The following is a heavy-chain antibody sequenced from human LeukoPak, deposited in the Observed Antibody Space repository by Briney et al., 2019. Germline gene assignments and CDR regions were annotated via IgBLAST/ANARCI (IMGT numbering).Heavy chain of an antibody. V-gene: IGHV3-43D*03. CDR2: ISWDGSTT. CDR1: GFTFDDFA. D-gene: IGHD3-22*01. CDR3: AKDTDSSGYYSGYFDY. J-gene: IGHJ4*02. Sequence: GGSLRLSCAASGFTFDDFAMHWVRQAPGKGLEWVSLISWDGSTTYYADSVKGRFTISRDNSKNSLYLQMNSLRVEDTALYYCAKDTDSSGYYSGYFDYWGQGTLVTVSS.